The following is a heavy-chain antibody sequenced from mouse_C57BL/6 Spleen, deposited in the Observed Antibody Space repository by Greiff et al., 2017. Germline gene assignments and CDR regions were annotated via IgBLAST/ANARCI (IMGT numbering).Heavy chain of an antibody. CDR2: IWSGGST. V-gene: IGHV2-2*01. Sequence: QVQLKQSGPGLVQPSQSLSITCTVSGFSLTSYGVHWVRQSPGKGLEWLGVIWSGGSTDYNAAFISRLSISKDNSKSQVFFKMNSLQADDTAIYYCAINYYGREPSWIFDVWGTGTTVTVSS. J-gene: IGHJ1*03. CDR3: AINYYGREPSWIFDV. CDR1: GFSLTSYG. D-gene: IGHD1-1*01.